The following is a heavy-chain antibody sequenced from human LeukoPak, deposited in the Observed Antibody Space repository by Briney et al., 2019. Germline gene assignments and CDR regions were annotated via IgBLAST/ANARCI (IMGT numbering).Heavy chain of an antibody. CDR2: INHSGST. Sequence: SETLSLTCAVYGGSFSGYYWSWIRQPPGKGLEWIGEINHSGSTNYNPSLKSRVTISVDTSKNQFSLKLSSVTAADTAVYYCARDFTGMVGATTPRLLVYFDYWGQGTLVTVSS. V-gene: IGHV4-34*01. J-gene: IGHJ4*02. CDR3: ARDFTGMVGATTPRLLVYFDY. D-gene: IGHD1-26*01. CDR1: GGSFSGYY.